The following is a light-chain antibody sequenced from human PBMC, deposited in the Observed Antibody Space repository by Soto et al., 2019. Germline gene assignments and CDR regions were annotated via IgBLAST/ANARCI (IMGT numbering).Light chain of an antibody. CDR2: HAS. CDR3: QQYNSFSFT. CDR1: QSISNW. J-gene: IGKJ3*01. Sequence: DIQMTQSPSTLSASVGDRVTITCRASQSISNWLAWYQQKPGKAPKLLIYHASSLESGVPSRFSGSGSGTEFTLTISSLQPDDFATYHCQQYNSFSFTFGPGTKVDPK. V-gene: IGKV1-5*01.